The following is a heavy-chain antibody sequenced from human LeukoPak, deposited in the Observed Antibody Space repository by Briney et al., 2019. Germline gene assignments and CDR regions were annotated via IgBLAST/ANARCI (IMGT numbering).Heavy chain of an antibody. V-gene: IGHV4-61*02. CDR3: ARDKGNYDYFDY. D-gene: IGHD1-7*01. CDR2: IYTSGST. J-gene: IGHJ4*02. CDR1: GDSISSGSYY. Sequence: SQTLSLTCTVSGDSISSGSYYWSWIRQPAGKGLVWIGRIYTSGSTNYNPSLKRRVTISVDTSKNQFSLKLSSVTAADTAVYYCARDKGNYDYFDYWGQGTLVTVSS.